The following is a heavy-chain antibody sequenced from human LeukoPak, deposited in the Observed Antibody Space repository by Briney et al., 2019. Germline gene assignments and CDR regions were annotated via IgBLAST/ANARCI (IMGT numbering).Heavy chain of an antibody. D-gene: IGHD3-3*01. CDR2: IYHSGST. V-gene: IGHV4-30-2*01. Sequence: PSETLSLTCTVSGGSISSSGYYWRWIRQPPGKGLEWIGYIYHSGSTYYNPSLKSRVTISVDRSKNQFSLKLSSVTAADTAVYYCARALNLLTIPDYWGQGTLVTVSS. J-gene: IGHJ4*02. CDR1: GGSISSSGYY. CDR3: ARALNLLTIPDY.